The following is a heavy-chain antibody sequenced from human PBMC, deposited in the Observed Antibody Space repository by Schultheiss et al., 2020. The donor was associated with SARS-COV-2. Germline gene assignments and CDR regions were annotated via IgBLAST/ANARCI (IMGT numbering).Heavy chain of an antibody. CDR2: IYTSGST. Sequence: SETLSLTCTVSGGSISSYYWSWIRQPAGKGLEWIGRIYTSGSTNYNPSLKSRVTISVDTSKNQFSLKLSSVTAADTAVYYCARDQGYGGNDAFDIWGQGTMVTVSS. J-gene: IGHJ3*02. D-gene: IGHD4-23*01. V-gene: IGHV4-4*07. CDR1: GGSISSYY. CDR3: ARDQGYGGNDAFDI.